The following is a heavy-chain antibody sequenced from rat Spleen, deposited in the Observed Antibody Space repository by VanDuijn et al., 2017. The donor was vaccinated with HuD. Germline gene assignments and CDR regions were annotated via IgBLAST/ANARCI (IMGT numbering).Heavy chain of an antibody. V-gene: IGHV5S13*01. D-gene: IGHD4-1*01. J-gene: IGHJ2*01. CDR2: ISKSGGTT. CDR3: ARRTTGLFDY. CDR1: GFTFSNSD. Sequence: EVQLVESGGGLVQPGRSLKFSCAASGFTFSNSDMAWVRQAPTKGLEWVASISKSGGTTYYRDSVKGRFTVSRDNAKNTLYLQMDSLRSEDTATYYCARRTTGLFDYWGQGVMVTVSS.